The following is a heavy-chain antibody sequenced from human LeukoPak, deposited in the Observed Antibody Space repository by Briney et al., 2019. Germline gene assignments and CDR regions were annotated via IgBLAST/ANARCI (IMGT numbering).Heavy chain of an antibody. Sequence: SETLSLTCSVSGGSISSYYWSWIRQSPGKGLEWIAYISYSGSTNYNPSLKSRVTISADTSKSQFSLNLRSVTAEDTGIYYCARGRCRNSGCRPYFDYWGQGTQVTVSS. CDR3: ARGRCRNSGCRPYFDY. V-gene: IGHV4-59*01. CDR2: ISYSGST. CDR1: GGSISSYY. J-gene: IGHJ4*02. D-gene: IGHD2/OR15-2a*01.